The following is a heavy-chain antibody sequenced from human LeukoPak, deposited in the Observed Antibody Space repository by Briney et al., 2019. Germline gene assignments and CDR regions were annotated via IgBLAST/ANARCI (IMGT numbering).Heavy chain of an antibody. V-gene: IGHV4-4*07. J-gene: IGHJ6*03. D-gene: IGHD1/OR15-1a*01. CDR3: ARDAFDDWNRLYYYYYMDV. CDR1: GGSMNTYY. Sequence: PSETLSLACNVSGGSMNTYYWSWIRQPAGKGLEWIGRIYSSGTTNYNASFKSRVTMSVDTSKKQFSLDLRSVTAADSGVYFCARDAFDDWNRLYYYYYMDVWGKGTTVTVSS. CDR2: IYSSGTT.